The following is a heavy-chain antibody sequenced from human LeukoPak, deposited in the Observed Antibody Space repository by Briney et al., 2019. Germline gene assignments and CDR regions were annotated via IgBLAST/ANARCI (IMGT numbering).Heavy chain of an antibody. CDR1: GFTFSNYA. J-gene: IGHJ3*01. CDR2: ITSGGSP. D-gene: IGHD4-17*01. CDR3: ARDPNGDYIGAFEF. V-gene: IGHV3-23*01. Sequence: PGGSLRLSCAASGFTFSNYAVMWVRQAPGQGLEWVSAITSGGSPRYADSVKGRFTISRDNSKNTLYLQMSSLKTEDTAQYFCARDPNGDYIGAFEFWGQGTGVTVSS.